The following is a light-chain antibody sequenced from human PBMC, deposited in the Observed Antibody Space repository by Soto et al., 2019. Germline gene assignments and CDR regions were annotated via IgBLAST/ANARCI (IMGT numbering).Light chain of an antibody. J-gene: IGKJ3*01. V-gene: IGKV3-20*01. Sequence: EIVLTQSTGTLSLSPGERATLSCRASQNVSDSYLAWYQQKPGQAPRLLIYASSRATGIPDRFSGSGSGTDFTLTISRLEPEDFAVYYCQHYGTSALFGPGTKVDIK. CDR3: QHYGTSAL. CDR2: AS. CDR1: QNVSDSY.